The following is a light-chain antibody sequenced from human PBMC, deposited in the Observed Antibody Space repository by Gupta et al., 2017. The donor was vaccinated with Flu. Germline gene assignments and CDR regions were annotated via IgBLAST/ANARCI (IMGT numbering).Light chain of an antibody. CDR2: DAS. J-gene: IGKJ4*01. CDR1: QDVSNY. Sequence: PSSLSASAGDRVTITCQASQDVSNYLDWYQQKPGQAPKLLIYDASNWATGVPARFSGSGSGTDFTLTISSLEPEDIAVYYCQQYDKRPLTFGQGTKLEIK. CDR3: QQYDKRPLT. V-gene: IGKV1-33*01.